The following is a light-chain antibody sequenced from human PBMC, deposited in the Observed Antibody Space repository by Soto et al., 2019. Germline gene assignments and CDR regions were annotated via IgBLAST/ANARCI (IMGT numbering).Light chain of an antibody. J-gene: IGKJ5*01. Sequence: EIVMTQSPATLSVSPGERPTLSCRASQSVSSSYLAWYQQKTGRAPRLLIYDESKRATGIQDRFSGSGSGKGFTLNLRRLQPEEFAVYYCKQRSKWQITVGQGTRLEIK. V-gene: IGKV3D-20*02. CDR3: KQRSKWQIT. CDR2: DES. CDR1: QSVSSSY.